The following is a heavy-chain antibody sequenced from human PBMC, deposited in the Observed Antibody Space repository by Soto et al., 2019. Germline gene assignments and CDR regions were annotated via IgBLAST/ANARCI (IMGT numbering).Heavy chain of an antibody. CDR1: GGSFSCYY. Sequence: SVTLSLTCAVYGGSFSCYYWSWIRQPPGKGLEWIGEINHSGSTNYNPSLKSRVTISVDTSKNQFSLKLSSVTATDTAVYYCARVVXRNFWSGYYTYYYGMDVWGQGTTVTVSS. D-gene: IGHD3-3*01. J-gene: IGHJ6*02. CDR2: INHSGST. V-gene: IGHV4-34*01. CDR3: ARVVXRNFWSGYYTYYYGMDV.